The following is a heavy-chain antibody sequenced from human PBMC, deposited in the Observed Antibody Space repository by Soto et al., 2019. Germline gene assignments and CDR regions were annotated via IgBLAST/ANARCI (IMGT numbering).Heavy chain of an antibody. V-gene: IGHV4-4*02. Sequence: QLQLRESGPGLVQPSGTLSLTCDVSGDSLTNNHWWSWVRQAPGKGLEWIGEIWHTGRPNCIPSLKSRVAISVDKSRNQFSMKLGSVTAADTAVYYYVRDSRTGRSSINCYMHWGQGTPVTVSS. CDR2: IWHTGRP. D-gene: IGHD2-15*01. J-gene: IGHJ4*02. CDR1: GDSLTNNHW. CDR3: VRDSRTGRSSINCYMH.